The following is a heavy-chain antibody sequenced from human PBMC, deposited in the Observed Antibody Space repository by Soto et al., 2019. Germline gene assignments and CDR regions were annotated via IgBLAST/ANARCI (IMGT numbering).Heavy chain of an antibody. CDR3: AKGYIAGPTGWFEP. J-gene: IGHJ5*02. CDR2: ISNNGGST. D-gene: IGHD6-13*01. CDR1: GFTFSSYA. Sequence: EVQLLESGGGLVQPGEYLRLSCAASGFTFSSYALTCVLQAPGTGREWVSAISNNGGSTYYADSVKGRFTVSRDNSKNTLYLQMNSLRAEDTAVYYCAKGYIAGPTGWFEPWGQGTLVTVSS. V-gene: IGHV3-23*01.